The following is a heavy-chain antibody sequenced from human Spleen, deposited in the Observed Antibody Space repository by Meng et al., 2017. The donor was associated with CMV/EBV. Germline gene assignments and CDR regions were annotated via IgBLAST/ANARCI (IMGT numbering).Heavy chain of an antibody. CDR2: INHSGST. CDR3: ARARFDY. J-gene: IGHJ4*02. CDR1: GGSFSGYY. Sequence: SETLSLTCDVYGGSFSGYYWSWIRQPPGKGLEWIGEINHSGSTNYNPSLKSRVTISVDTSKNQFSLKLSSVTAADTAVYYCARARFDYWGQGTLVTVSS. V-gene: IGHV4-34*01.